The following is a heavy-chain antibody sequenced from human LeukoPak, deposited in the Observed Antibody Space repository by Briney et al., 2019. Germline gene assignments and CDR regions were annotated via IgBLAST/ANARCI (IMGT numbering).Heavy chain of an antibody. D-gene: IGHD2-21*01. Sequence: GASVKVSCKASGYTFTGYHIHWVRQAPGQGLEWMGWINPKNGGTRFAQKFQGRVTMTRDTSISTAYMELSRLRSDDTAVYYCARDGTFRGDCDGLRPYDWFDPWGQGTLVTVSS. V-gene: IGHV1-2*02. CDR3: ARDGTFRGDCDGLRPYDWFDP. CDR2: INPKNGGT. J-gene: IGHJ5*02. CDR1: GYTFTGYH.